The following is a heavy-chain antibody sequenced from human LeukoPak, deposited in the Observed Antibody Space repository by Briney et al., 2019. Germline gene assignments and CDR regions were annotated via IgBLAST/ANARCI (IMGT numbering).Heavy chain of an antibody. CDR3: AKEYCSSTSCSPPSY. CDR2: ISDSGGST. V-gene: IGHV3-23*01. Sequence: GGSLRLSCAASGFTFSTYAMSWVRQAPGKGLEWVSAISDSGGSTYYADSVKGRFTISRDNSKNTLYLQMNSLRAEDTAVYYCAKEYCSSTSCSPPSYWGQGTLVTVSS. D-gene: IGHD2-2*01. CDR1: GFTFSTYA. J-gene: IGHJ4*02.